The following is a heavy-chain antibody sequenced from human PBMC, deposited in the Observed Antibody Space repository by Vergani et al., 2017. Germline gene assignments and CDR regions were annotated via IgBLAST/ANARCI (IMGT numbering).Heavy chain of an antibody. D-gene: IGHD1-1*01. CDR3: GGGSDKYN. CDR1: GFPFSSHA. Sequence: EVQLLQSEGAVVKPGGSLRLSCVASGFPFSSHAMSWVRQGHGQGLEWVSSIKNTVDSTHYAGPVKGRFTISRDNSKNTLYLQMNSLRVEDTAVYYCGGGSDKYNWGQGTLLTVSS. V-gene: IGHV3-23*01. CDR2: IKNTVDST. J-gene: IGHJ4*02.